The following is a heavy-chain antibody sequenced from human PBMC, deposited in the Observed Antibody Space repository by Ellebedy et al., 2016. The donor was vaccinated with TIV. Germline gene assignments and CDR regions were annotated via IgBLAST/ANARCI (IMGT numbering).Heavy chain of an antibody. CDR1: GGSISSYNYQ. CDR3: AEGRSGWYYFDY. J-gene: IGHJ4*02. Sequence: SETLSLTCTVSGGSISSYNYQWVWIRQPPGKGLEWVGSIYQSETTHYNPSLKSRVTISVDTSKNQFSLRLSYVTAADTAVYYCAEGRSGWYYFDYWGQGTLVTVSS. D-gene: IGHD6-19*01. CDR2: IYQSETT. V-gene: IGHV4-39*07.